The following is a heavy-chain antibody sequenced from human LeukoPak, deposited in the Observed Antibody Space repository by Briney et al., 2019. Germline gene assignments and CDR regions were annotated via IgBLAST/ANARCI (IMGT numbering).Heavy chain of an antibody. J-gene: IGHJ4*02. CDR2: IYYSGST. CDR3: ARHGPYYYDSSGYYYFDY. Sequence: SETLSLTCTVSGDSISRSTYYWAWIRQPPGKGLEWIGSIYYSGSTYYNPSLKSRVTISVDTSKNQFSLKLSSVTAADTAVYYCARHGPYYYDSSGYYYFDYWGQGTLVTVSS. D-gene: IGHD3-22*01. CDR1: GDSISRSTYY. V-gene: IGHV4-39*01.